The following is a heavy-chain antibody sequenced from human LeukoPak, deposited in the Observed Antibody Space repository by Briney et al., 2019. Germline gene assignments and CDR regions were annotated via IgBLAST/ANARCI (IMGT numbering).Heavy chain of an antibody. V-gene: IGHV3-7*01. D-gene: IGHD1-14*01. Sequence: PGGSLRLSCAASGFTFSSYWMSWVRQAPGKGQEWVANIKQDGSEKYYVDSVKGRFTISRDNAKNSLYLQMNGLRAEDTAVYYCARASPRITADAFDIWGQGTMVTVSS. CDR2: IKQDGSEK. CDR3: ARASPRITADAFDI. CDR1: GFTFSSYW. J-gene: IGHJ3*02.